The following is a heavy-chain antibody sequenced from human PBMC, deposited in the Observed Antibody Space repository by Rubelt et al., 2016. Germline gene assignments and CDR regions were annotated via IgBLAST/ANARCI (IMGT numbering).Heavy chain of an antibody. V-gene: IGHV3-23*01. CDR1: GFNFWTHA. CDR2: ITGSGGTI. J-gene: IGHJ6*03. D-gene: IGHD6-13*01. CDR3: AKEAIAAAATKNYYYYYYMDV. Sequence: EVQLLESGGGMVQPGGSLRLSCAASGFNFWTHAMSWVRQAPGRGLEWVSSITGSGGTIYYADSVKGRFTISRDNSKNTLYLEMKSLRAGDTAVYYCAKEAIAAAATKNYYYYYYMDVWGKGTTVTVSS.